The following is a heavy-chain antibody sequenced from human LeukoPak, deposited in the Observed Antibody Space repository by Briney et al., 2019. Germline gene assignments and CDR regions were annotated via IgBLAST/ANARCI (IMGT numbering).Heavy chain of an antibody. Sequence: ASVKVSCKASGYTFTSYGISWVRQAPGQGLEWMGWISAYNGNTNYAQKLQGRVTMTTDTSTSTAYMELRSLRSDDTAVYYCARDRGWELPAAPIDYWGQGTLVTVSS. J-gene: IGHJ4*02. V-gene: IGHV1-18*01. D-gene: IGHD1-26*01. CDR1: GYTFTSYG. CDR2: ISAYNGNT. CDR3: ARDRGWELPAAPIDY.